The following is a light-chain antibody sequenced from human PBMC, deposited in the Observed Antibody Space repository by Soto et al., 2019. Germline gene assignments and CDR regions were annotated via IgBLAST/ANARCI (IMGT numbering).Light chain of an antibody. CDR1: ESVTSNH. CDR2: GAS. V-gene: IGKV3-20*01. CDR3: QYYGSSRNT. Sequence: EIVLTQSPDTLSLSPGERATLSCRASESVTSNHLAWYQQKPGQAPRLRIYGASTRATGIPDRFSGSGSGTDFTLTISRLEPEDFAVDYCQYYGSSRNTFGQGTRLEIE. J-gene: IGKJ5*01.